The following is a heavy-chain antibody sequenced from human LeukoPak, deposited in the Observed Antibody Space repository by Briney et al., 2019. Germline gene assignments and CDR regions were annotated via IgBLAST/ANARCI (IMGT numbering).Heavy chain of an antibody. CDR3: AKDLFGDDFWSGYPFDY. V-gene: IGHV3-23*01. Sequence: GSGGSTYYADSVKGRFTISRDNSKNTLYLQMNSLRAEDTAVYYCAKDLFGDDFWSGYPFDYWGQGTLVTVSS. CDR2: GSGGST. D-gene: IGHD3-3*01. J-gene: IGHJ4*02.